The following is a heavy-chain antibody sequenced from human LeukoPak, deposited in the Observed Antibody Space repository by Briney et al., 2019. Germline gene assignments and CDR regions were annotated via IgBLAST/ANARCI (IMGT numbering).Heavy chain of an antibody. CDR1: GYTFTSYD. D-gene: IGHD2-21*01. CDR3: ARTSHCGGDCYMLFDY. Sequence: GASVKVSCKASGYTFTSYDINWVRQATGQGLEWMGWMNPNSGNTGYAQKFQGRVTITRNTSISTADMELSRLRSEDTAVYYCARTSHCGGDCYMLFDYWGQGTLVTVSS. J-gene: IGHJ4*02. V-gene: IGHV1-8*03. CDR2: MNPNSGNT.